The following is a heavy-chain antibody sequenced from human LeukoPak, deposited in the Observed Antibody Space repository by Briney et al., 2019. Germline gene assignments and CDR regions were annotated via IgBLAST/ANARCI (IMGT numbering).Heavy chain of an antibody. CDR1: GFTFSNYW. D-gene: IGHD2-15*01. J-gene: IGHJ4*02. Sequence: GGSLRHSCVASGFTFSNYWMTWVRQAPGKGLEWVSATSSSDAGTYHADSVRGRFTISRDNSKNTLYLQMNSLRAEDAAVYYCARAPVTSCSGVLCYPFDYWGQGTLVTVSS. CDR2: TSSSDAGT. V-gene: IGHV3-23*01. CDR3: ARAPVTSCSGVLCYPFDY.